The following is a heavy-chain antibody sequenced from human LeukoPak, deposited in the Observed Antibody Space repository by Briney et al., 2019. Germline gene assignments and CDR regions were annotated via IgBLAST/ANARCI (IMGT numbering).Heavy chain of an antibody. CDR2: ISYDGSNK. CDR1: GFTFSSYA. CDR3: ARAGRDCGGDCYYSYYYYGMDV. V-gene: IGHV3-30-3*01. Sequence: GRSLRLSCAASGFTFSSYAMHWVRQAPGKGLEWVAVISYDGSNKYYADSMKGRFTISRDNSKNTLYLQMNSLRAEDTAVYYCARAGRDCGGDCYYSYYYYGMDVWGQGTTVTVSS. J-gene: IGHJ6*02. D-gene: IGHD2-21*02.